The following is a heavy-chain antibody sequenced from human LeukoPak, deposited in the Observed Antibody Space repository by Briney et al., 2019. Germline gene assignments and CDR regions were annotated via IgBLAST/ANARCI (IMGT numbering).Heavy chain of an antibody. CDR1: GGSISSYY. Sequence: PSETLSLTCTASGGSISSYYWSWIRQPPGKGLEWIGYIYYSGGTNYNPSLKSRVTMSVDTSRNQFSLKVTSATAADTAVYYCARQPNKNFFDYWGPGTPVTVSS. CDR3: ARQPNKNFFDY. CDR2: IYYSGGT. J-gene: IGHJ4*02. V-gene: IGHV4-59*08.